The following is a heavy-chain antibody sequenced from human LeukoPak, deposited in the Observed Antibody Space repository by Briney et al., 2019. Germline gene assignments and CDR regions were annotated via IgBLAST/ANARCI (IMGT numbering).Heavy chain of an antibody. CDR2: ISSSSSYI. Sequence: PGGSLRLSCAASGFTFSSYSMNWGRQAPGKGLEWVSSISSSSSYIYYADSVKGRFTISRDNAKNSLYLQMNSLRAEDTAVYYCARALPDLHYDNYCYMDVWGKGTTVTVSS. D-gene: IGHD3-9*01. J-gene: IGHJ6*03. CDR1: GFTFSSYS. V-gene: IGHV3-21*01. CDR3: ARALPDLHYDNYCYMDV.